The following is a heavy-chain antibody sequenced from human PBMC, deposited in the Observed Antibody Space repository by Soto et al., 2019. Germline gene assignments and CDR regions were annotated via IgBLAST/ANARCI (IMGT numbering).Heavy chain of an antibody. V-gene: IGHV3-21*01. D-gene: IGHD3-10*01. J-gene: IGHJ6*02. CDR1: GFTFSSYS. Sequence: EVQLVESGGGLVKPGGSLRLSCAASGFTFSSYSMNWVRQAPGKGLEWVSSISSSSSYIYYADSVKGRFTISRDNAKNSLYLQMNSRRAEDTAVYYCARDLGLLWFGELFTDYYYGMDVWGQGTTVTVSS. CDR3: ARDLGLLWFGELFTDYYYGMDV. CDR2: ISSSSSYI.